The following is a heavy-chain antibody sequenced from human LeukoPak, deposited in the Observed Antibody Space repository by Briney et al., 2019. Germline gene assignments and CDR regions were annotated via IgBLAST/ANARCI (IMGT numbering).Heavy chain of an antibody. Sequence: GGSLRLSCAASGFTFSSYSMNWVRQAPGKGLEWVSSISSSSSYIYYADSVKGRFTISRNNAKNSLYLQMNSLRAEDTAVYYCARASSGWYGNFDYWGQGTLVTVSS. D-gene: IGHD6-19*01. CDR2: ISSSSSYI. CDR3: ARASSGWYGNFDY. V-gene: IGHV3-21*01. J-gene: IGHJ4*02. CDR1: GFTFSSYS.